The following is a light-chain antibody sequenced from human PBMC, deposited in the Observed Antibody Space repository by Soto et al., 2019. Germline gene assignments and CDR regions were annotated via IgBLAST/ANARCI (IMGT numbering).Light chain of an antibody. Sequence: EIVMTQSPATLSVSPGERVTLSCRASRTVGSKLAWYQQKPGQAPRLLISDASTQATGIPARFSGSGSGTEFTLTISSLQSEDFAVYYCQQYSNWKTFGQGTKREIK. CDR3: QQYSNWKT. J-gene: IGKJ2*01. CDR1: RTVGSK. CDR2: DAS. V-gene: IGKV3-15*01.